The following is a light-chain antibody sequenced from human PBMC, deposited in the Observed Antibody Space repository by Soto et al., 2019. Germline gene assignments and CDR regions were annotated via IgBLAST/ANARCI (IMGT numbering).Light chain of an antibody. V-gene: IGKV3-11*01. CDR2: DAS. Sequence: EVVLTQSPGALSLSPGERATLSFRASQSISSSLTWYQQNPGQAPRLLIFDASNRATGIPVRFSGSGSGTDFTLTISSLEPDDFTVYYCQQHSDWPLTSGGGTKVDI. J-gene: IGKJ4*01. CDR1: QSISSS. CDR3: QQHSDWPLT.